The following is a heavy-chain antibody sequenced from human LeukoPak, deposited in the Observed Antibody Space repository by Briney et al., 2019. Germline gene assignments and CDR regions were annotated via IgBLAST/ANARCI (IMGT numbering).Heavy chain of an antibody. Sequence: SETLSLTCTVSGGSISSASYYWSWIRQPAGKGLEWIGRIYTSGSTNYNPSLKSRVTMSVDTSKNQFSLKLSSVTAADTAVYYCAAAYYYDSSGYKFDYWGQGTLVTVSS. J-gene: IGHJ4*02. CDR2: IYTSGST. CDR1: GGSISSASYY. V-gene: IGHV4-61*02. D-gene: IGHD3-22*01. CDR3: AAAYYYDSSGYKFDY.